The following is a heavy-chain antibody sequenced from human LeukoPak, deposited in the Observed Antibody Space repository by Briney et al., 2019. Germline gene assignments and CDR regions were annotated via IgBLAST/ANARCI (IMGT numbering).Heavy chain of an antibody. V-gene: IGHV3-23*01. CDR1: GFTFSSYA. Sequence: GGSLRLSCAASGFTFSSYAMSWVRQAPGKGLEWVSAISGSGGSTYYADSVKGRFTISRDNSKNTLYLQMNSLRAEDTAVYYCARDGGYCSGGSCYYYYYGMDVWGKGTTVTVSS. CDR2: ISGSGGST. J-gene: IGHJ6*04. D-gene: IGHD2-15*01. CDR3: ARDGGYCSGGSCYYYYYGMDV.